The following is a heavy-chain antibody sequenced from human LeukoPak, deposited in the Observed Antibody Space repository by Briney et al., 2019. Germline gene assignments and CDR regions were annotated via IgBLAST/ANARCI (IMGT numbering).Heavy chain of an antibody. Sequence: PGGSLRLSCAASGFSISIFSMAWVRQTPGKGLEWISYISHDGSTAYYADSVKGRFTISRDNAENSLFLQMNSLRVEDTAVYYCARTTGYCSGGNCYRYFQKWGQGTLVSVSS. J-gene: IGHJ1*01. D-gene: IGHD2-15*01. CDR3: ARTTGYCSGGNCYRYFQK. CDR2: ISHDGSTA. CDR1: GFSISIFS. V-gene: IGHV3-48*01.